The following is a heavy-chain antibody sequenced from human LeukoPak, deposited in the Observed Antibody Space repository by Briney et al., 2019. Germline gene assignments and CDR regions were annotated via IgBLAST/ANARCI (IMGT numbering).Heavy chain of an antibody. CDR2: IIPIFGTA. Sequence: SVKVSCKASGGTFSSYAISWVRQAPGQGLEWMGGIIPIFGTANYAQKFQGRVTITTDESTSTAYMELSSLRSEDTAVYYCARPSSGLRGWFDPWGQGTLVTVSS. CDR1: GGTFSSYA. D-gene: IGHD6-19*01. V-gene: IGHV1-69*05. CDR3: ARPSSGLRGWFDP. J-gene: IGHJ5*02.